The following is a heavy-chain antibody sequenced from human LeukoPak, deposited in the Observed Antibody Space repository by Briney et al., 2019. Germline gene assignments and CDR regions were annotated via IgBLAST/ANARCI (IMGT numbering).Heavy chain of an antibody. D-gene: IGHD3-10*01. J-gene: IGHJ4*02. Sequence: QFGGSLRLSCAAPVSTFSNYGMHWVRQAPGKGLEWMALISSDGSNEYYPDSVKGRFTISRDNSKNTLYLQMNDLRPEDTAVYYCAGGYGTFFDNWGQGTLVTVSS. V-gene: IGHV3-30*03. CDR1: VSTFSNYG. CDR3: AGGYGTFFDN. CDR2: ISSDGSNE.